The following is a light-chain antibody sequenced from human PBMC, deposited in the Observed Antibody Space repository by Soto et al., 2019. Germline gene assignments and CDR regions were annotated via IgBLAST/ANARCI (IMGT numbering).Light chain of an antibody. CDR2: GAS. CDR1: QSVSSSY. Sequence: EIVLTQSPGTLSLSPGERATLSCRASQSVSSSYLAWYQKKPGQAPRLLIYGASSRATGIPDRFSGSGSGTDFTLTISIVEPEDFAVYYCQQYGRSRTFGQGTKVEIK. V-gene: IGKV3-20*01. J-gene: IGKJ1*01. CDR3: QQYGRSRT.